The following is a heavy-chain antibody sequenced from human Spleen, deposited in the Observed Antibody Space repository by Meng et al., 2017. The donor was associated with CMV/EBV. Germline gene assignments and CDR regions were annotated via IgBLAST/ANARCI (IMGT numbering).Heavy chain of an antibody. CDR1: GYTFTMYY. V-gene: IGHV1-46*04. J-gene: IGHJ4*02. CDR2: INPIGGST. D-gene: IGHD6-13*01. CDR3: ARSSSSSWKHALDY. Sequence: ASVKVSCKTSGYTFTMYYVHWVRQAPGQGLEWMGLINPIGGSTSYAQQLQGRVTLTRDTSANTVYMDLSNLRSEDTAVYYCARSSSSSWKHALDYWGQGTTVTVSS.